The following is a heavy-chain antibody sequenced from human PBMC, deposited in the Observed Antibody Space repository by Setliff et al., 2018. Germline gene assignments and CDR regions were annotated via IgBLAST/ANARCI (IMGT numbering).Heavy chain of an antibody. D-gene: IGHD4-17*01. CDR1: GGSISSSSYY. J-gene: IGHJ2*01. Sequence: SETLSLTCTVSGGSISSSSYYWGWIRQLPGKGLEWIAEIHHSGSTNFHPSLKSRVAISVDPSKNQFYLNLRSVTAADTAVYFCARGTKTMVINYWYFDVWGRGTPVTVSS. CDR2: IHHSGST. CDR3: ARGTKTMVINYWYFDV. V-gene: IGHV4-39*07.